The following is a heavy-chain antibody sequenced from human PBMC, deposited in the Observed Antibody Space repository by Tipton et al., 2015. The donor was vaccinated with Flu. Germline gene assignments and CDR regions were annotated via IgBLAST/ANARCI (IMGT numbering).Heavy chain of an antibody. CDR1: GFTFSSYW. V-gene: IGHV3-7*01. CDR3: ARDRPSPPWFDP. Sequence: SLRLSCAASGFTFSSYWMSWVRQAPGKGLEWVANIKQDGSEKYYVDSVKGRFSISRDNAKNSLYLLMNSLRAEDTAVYYCARDRPSPPWFDPWGQGTLVTVSS. CDR2: IKQDGSEK. D-gene: IGHD6-6*01. J-gene: IGHJ5*02.